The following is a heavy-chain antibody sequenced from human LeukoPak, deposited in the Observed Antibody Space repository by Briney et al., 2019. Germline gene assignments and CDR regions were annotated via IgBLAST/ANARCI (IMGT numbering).Heavy chain of an antibody. V-gene: IGHV3-30*02. J-gene: IGHJ4*02. Sequence: GGSLRLSCAASGFTFSTYGMHWVRQAPGKGLEWVAFIRYDGGNKNHAESVKGRFTISRDNSKNTLYLEMNSLRAEDTAVYYCARDSMITFGGVIARYFDYWGQGTLVTVSS. CDR3: ARDSMITFGGVIARYFDY. CDR1: GFTFSTYG. CDR2: IRYDGGNK. D-gene: IGHD3-16*02.